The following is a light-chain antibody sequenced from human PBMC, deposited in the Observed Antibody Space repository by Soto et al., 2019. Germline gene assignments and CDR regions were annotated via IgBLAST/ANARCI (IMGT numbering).Light chain of an antibody. Sequence: DIVMTQSPLSLPVTPGEPASISCRSSQSLLHLNGNNYLDWYLQKPGQSPQLLIYGASSRATGIPDRFSGSGSGTDFTLTISRLEPEDFAVYYCQQYGSSLKTFGQGTKVEIK. CDR1: QSLLHLNGNNY. CDR3: QQYGSSLKT. J-gene: IGKJ1*01. CDR2: GAS. V-gene: IGKV2-28*01.